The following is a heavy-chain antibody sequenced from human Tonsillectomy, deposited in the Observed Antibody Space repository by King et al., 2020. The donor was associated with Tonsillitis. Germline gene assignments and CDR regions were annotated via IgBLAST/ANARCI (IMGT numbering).Heavy chain of an antibody. D-gene: IGHD2-8*02. V-gene: IGHV4-39*07. CDR2: ILHSGST. CDR1: GDSIRTDNYL. Sequence: VQLQESGPGLVKPSETLSLSCSVSGDSIRTDNYLWGWIRQPPGQGLEWIGSILHSGSTYYNPSLRSRVTISVDTSKNRFSLKVRSVTAADTAVYYCARHPIWWSDRRSVWFDPWGQGTLVTVSS. CDR3: ARHPIWWSDRRSVWFDP. J-gene: IGHJ5*02.